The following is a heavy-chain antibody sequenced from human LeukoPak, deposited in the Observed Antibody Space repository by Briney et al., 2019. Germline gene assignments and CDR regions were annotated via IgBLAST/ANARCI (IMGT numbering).Heavy chain of an antibody. J-gene: IGHJ5*02. CDR3: ARASFWESPINWFDP. D-gene: IGHD3-16*01. V-gene: IGHV1-2*07. Sequence: ASVKVSCKTSGYTFIGYYMHWVRQAPGQGLEWMGWINPKNGGANYAPRFQGRFTMTRDRSISTVYMELTGLTSDDTAVYYCARASFWESPINWFDPWGQGTLVTVSS. CDR2: INPKNGGA. CDR1: GYTFIGYY.